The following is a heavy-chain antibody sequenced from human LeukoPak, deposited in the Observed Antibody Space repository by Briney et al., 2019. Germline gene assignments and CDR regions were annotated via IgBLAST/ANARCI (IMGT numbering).Heavy chain of an antibody. D-gene: IGHD3-22*01. CDR1: GGTFSSYA. J-gene: IGHJ4*02. Sequence: ASVKVSCKASGGTFSSYAISWVRQAPGQGLEWMGGIIPIFGTANYAQKFQGRVTITADESTSTAYMELSSLRSEDTAVYYCASSWEGYYYDSSGYYYSSEYWGQGTLVTVSS. CDR3: ASSWEGYYYDSSGYYYSSEY. V-gene: IGHV1-69*13. CDR2: IIPIFGTA.